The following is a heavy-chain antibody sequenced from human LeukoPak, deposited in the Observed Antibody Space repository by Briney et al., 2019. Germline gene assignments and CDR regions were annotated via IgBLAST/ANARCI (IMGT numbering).Heavy chain of an antibody. CDR2: IYYSGST. J-gene: IGHJ4*02. V-gene: IGHV4-39*01. CDR3: ARQLAGGLKLLDY. Sequence: SETLSLTCTVSGGSISSSSYYWGWIRQPPRKGLEWIGSIYYSGSTYYNPSLKSRVTISVDTSKNQFSLKLSSVTAADTAVYYCARQLAGGLKLLDYWGQGTLVTVSS. CDR1: GGSISSSSYY. D-gene: IGHD6-19*01.